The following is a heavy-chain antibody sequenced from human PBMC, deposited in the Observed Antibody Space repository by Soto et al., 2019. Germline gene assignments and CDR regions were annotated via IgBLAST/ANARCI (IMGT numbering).Heavy chain of an antibody. D-gene: IGHD4-17*01. CDR3: ARELMTTVTYFDY. CDR2: TRNKANSYTT. CDR1: GFTFSDHY. V-gene: IGHV3-72*01. J-gene: IGHJ4*02. Sequence: PGGSLRLSCAASGFTFSDHYMDWVRQAPGKGLEWVGRTRNKANSYTTEYAASVKGRFTISRDDSKNSLFLQMNSLKTEDTAVYYCARELMTTVTYFDYWGQGILVTVSS.